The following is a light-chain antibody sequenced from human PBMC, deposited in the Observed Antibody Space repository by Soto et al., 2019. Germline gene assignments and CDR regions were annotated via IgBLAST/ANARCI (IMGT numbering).Light chain of an antibody. CDR2: GAS. J-gene: IGKJ1*01. CDR1: QSVSNNY. CDR3: QQYSSSGT. V-gene: IGKV3-20*01. Sequence: EIVLTQSPGTLSLSPGERATLSCRASQSVSNNYLAWYQQKPGQAPRLLIYGASNRGTGIPDRFSGSWSGTDFTLTISRLEPEDFAVYYCQQYSSSGTFGQGTKVEIK.